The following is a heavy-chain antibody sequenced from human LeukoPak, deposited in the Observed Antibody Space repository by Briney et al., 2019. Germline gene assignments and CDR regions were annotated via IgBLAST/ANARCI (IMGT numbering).Heavy chain of an antibody. CDR2: ISYDGSNK. D-gene: IGHD5-18*01. J-gene: IGHJ4*02. CDR1: GFTFSSYA. V-gene: IGHV3-30*04. Sequence: GGSLRLSCAASGFTFSSYAMHWVRQAPGKGLKWVAVISYDGSNKYYADSVKGRFTISRDNSKNTLYLQMNSLRAEDTAVYYCAKSDSGYSYGSWGQGTLVTVSS. CDR3: AKSDSGYSYGS.